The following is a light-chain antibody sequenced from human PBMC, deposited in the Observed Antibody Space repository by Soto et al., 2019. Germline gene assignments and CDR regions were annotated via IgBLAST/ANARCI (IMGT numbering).Light chain of an antibody. J-gene: IGKJ5*01. CDR3: HPVTTYPIT. V-gene: IGKV1-5*03. CDR2: KAS. Sequence: DIQMTQSPSTLSASVGDRVTITCRASQSISSWLAWYQQKPGKAPKLLIYKASSLESGVPSRFSGSGSGTEFTLTICSLLHADFAIQYTHPVTTYPITFSSGPRLAIK. CDR1: QSISSW.